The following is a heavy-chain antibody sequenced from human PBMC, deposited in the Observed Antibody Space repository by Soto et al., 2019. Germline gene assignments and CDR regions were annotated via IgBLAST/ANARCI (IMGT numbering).Heavy chain of an antibody. CDR1: GFTFSSYA. Sequence: GGSLRLSCSASGFTFSSYAMSWVRQAPGKGLEWVSGISGVGDSTYYADSVKGRFTISRDNSKNTLYLQMNSLRAEDTAVYYCAMGYSYAPFDPWGQGTLVTV. CDR2: ISGVGDST. D-gene: IGHD5-18*01. J-gene: IGHJ5*02. CDR3: AMGYSYAPFDP. V-gene: IGHV3-23*01.